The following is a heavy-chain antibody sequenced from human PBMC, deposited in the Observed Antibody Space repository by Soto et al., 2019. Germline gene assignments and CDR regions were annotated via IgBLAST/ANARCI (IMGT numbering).Heavy chain of an antibody. CDR1: AYTFTGYY. Sequence: ASVKVSCKASAYTFTGYYMHWVRQAPGQGLEWMGWINSNSGGTRYAQKFQGWVTMTWDTSISTAYMELSRLRSDDTAVYYCARRYCTNGVCYKVFDIWGQGTILTVSS. CDR3: ARRYCTNGVCYKVFDI. CDR2: INSNSGGT. V-gene: IGHV1-2*04. D-gene: IGHD2-8*01. J-gene: IGHJ3*02.